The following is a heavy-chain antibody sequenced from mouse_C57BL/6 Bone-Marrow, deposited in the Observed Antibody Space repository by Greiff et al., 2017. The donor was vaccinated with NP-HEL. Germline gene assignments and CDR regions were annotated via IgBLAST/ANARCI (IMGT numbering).Heavy chain of an antibody. CDR1: GYTFTDHT. V-gene: IGHV1-78*01. Sequence: VQLQQSDAELVKPGASVKISCKVSGYTFTDHTIHWMKQRPEQGLEWIGYIYTRDGSPKSNEKFKGKATLTADKSSSTAYMQLNRLTSEDSAVYFCARSPYDYDGRGYFDVWGTGTTVTVSS. CDR2: IYTRDGSP. J-gene: IGHJ1*03. CDR3: ARSPYDYDGRGYFDV. D-gene: IGHD2-4*01.